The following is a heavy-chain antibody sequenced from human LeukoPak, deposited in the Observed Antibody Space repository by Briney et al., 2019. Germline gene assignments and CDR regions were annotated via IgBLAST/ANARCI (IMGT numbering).Heavy chain of an antibody. CDR3: ARALYDSWSGYYYFDY. V-gene: IGHV4-34*01. J-gene: IGHJ4*02. D-gene: IGHD3-3*01. CDR2: INHSGRT. Sequence: SETLSLTCAVYGGPFSGYYWSWIRQPPGKGLELIGEINHSGRTNYNPSLKSRVTISVDTAKNQISLKLSSLTPADAAVYYCARALYDSWSGYYYFDYWGQGTLVTVSS. CDR1: GGPFSGYY.